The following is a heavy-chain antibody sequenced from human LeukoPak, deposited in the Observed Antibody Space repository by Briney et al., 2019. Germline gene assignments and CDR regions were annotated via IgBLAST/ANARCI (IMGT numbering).Heavy chain of an antibody. D-gene: IGHD6-19*01. V-gene: IGHV3-30*18. J-gene: IGHJ3*02. CDR2: ISYDGSNK. Sequence: PGGSLRLSCAASGFTFSSYGMHWVRQAPGKGLEWVAVISYDGSNKYYADSVKGRFTISRDNSKNTLYLQMNSLRAEDTAVYYCAKDVVAVAGTTDAFDIWGQGTMVTVSS. CDR3: AKDVVAVAGTTDAFDI. CDR1: GFTFSSYG.